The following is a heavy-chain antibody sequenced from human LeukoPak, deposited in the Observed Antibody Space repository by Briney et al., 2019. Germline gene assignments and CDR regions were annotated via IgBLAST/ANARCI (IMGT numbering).Heavy chain of an antibody. CDR3: ARLEPYYYDSSGYYHLDY. Sequence: SETLSLTCTVSGGSISSYYWSWIRQPPGKGLEWIGYIYYSGSTNYNPSLKSRVTISVDTSKNQFSLKLSSVTAADTAVYYCARLEPYYYDSSGYYHLDYWGQGTLVTVSS. D-gene: IGHD3-22*01. V-gene: IGHV4-59*08. J-gene: IGHJ4*02. CDR2: IYYSGST. CDR1: GGSISSYY.